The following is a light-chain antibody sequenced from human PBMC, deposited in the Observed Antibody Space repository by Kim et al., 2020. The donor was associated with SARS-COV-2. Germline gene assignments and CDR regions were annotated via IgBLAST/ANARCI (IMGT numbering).Light chain of an antibody. CDR3: QVWDSTTAYVI. CDR2: RDF. CDR1: NIGMQI. Sequence: MEQKASITWRGDNIGMQIVHWDRQKPGRAPVLVIYRDFNRPSGIPERFSGSNSGNTATLTISRAQAGDEAYYFCQVWDSTTAYVIFGGGTQLTVL. J-gene: IGLJ2*01. V-gene: IGLV3-9*01.